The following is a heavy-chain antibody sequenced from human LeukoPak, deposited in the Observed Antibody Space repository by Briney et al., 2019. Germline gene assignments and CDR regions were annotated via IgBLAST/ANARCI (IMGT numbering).Heavy chain of an antibody. V-gene: IGHV3-21*01. CDR2: ISSSSSYI. CDR3: ARVYGGNPFDY. CDR1: GFTFSSYC. D-gene: IGHD4-23*01. J-gene: IGHJ4*02. Sequence: GGSLRLSCAASGFTFSSYCMNWVRQAPGKGLEWVSSISSSSSYIYYADSVKGRFTISRDSAKNSLYLQMNSLRAEDTAVYYTARVYGGNPFDYWGQGTLVTVSS.